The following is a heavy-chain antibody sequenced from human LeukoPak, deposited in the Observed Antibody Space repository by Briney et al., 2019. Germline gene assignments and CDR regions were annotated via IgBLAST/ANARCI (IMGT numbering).Heavy chain of an antibody. CDR2: ISAHSGNT. V-gene: IGHV1-18*04. Sequence: AAVTVSSKTSGYMFTTYGITWVRQAPGQGRQWMGWISAHSGNTKYAEKFQGRVTLTTDTSTSTGYLELGSLTSDDTAVYYCARDLSSGGWTLEFDYWGQGTQVTVAS. CDR1: GYMFTTYG. D-gene: IGHD6-25*01. CDR3: ARDLSSGGWTLEFDY. J-gene: IGHJ4*02.